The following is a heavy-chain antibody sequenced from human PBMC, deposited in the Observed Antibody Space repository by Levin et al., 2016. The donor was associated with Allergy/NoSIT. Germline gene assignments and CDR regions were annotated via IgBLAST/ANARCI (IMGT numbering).Heavy chain of an antibody. CDR1: GYTFISYG. CDR2: TSGDNDDT. Sequence: ASVKVSCKASGYTFISYGISWVRQAPGQGLEWMGWTSGDNDDTNHAQKFQGRVTMTTDTSTNTAYMELKSLTSDDTAVYYCVRDWEIAVRRDCFDPWGQGTLVTVSS. V-gene: IGHV1-18*04. D-gene: IGHD6-6*01. J-gene: IGHJ5*02. CDR3: VRDWEIAVRRDCFDP.